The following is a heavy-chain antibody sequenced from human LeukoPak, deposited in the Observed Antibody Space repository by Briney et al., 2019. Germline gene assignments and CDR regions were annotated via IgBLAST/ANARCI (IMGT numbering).Heavy chain of an antibody. CDR1: GYTFTGYY. D-gene: IGHD1-26*01. J-gene: IGHJ5*02. CDR2: INPNSGGT. V-gene: IGHV1-2*02. CDR3: ARERLKWELLPSNWFDP. Sequence: ASVKVSCKASGYTFTGYYMHWVRQAPGQELEWMGWINPNSGGTNYAQKFQGRVTMTRDTSISTAYMELSRLRSDDTAVYYCARERLKWELLPSNWFDPWGQGTLVTVSS.